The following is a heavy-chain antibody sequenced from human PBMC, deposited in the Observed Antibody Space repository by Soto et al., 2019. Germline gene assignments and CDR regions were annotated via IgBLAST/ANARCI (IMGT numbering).Heavy chain of an antibody. V-gene: IGHV4-39*01. Sequence: SETLSLTCTVSGGSISSSSYYWGWIRQPPGKGLEWIGSIYYSGSTYYNPSLKSRVTISVDTSKNQFSLKLSSVTAADTAVYYCARQLRFLEWLLPDYYGMDVWGQGTTVTVSS. J-gene: IGHJ6*02. CDR2: IYYSGST. CDR3: ARQLRFLEWLLPDYYGMDV. CDR1: GGSISSSSYY. D-gene: IGHD3-3*01.